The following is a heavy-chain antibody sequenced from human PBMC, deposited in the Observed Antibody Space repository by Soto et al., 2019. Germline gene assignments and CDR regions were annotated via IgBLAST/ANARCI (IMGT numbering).Heavy chain of an antibody. V-gene: IGHV3-23*01. CDR2: ISGSGDSA. CDR3: AKAGGSTWDYGMDV. CDR1: GFTFSRHA. J-gene: IGHJ6*02. Sequence: VQLLESGGGLVQPGGSLRLSCAASGFTFSRHAMSWVRQAPGKGLEWVSAISGSGDSAYHADSVKGRFTISIDNSKNTLYLQMNSLRAEDTALYYCAKAGGSTWDYGMDVWGQGTTVTVSS. D-gene: IGHD2-15*01.